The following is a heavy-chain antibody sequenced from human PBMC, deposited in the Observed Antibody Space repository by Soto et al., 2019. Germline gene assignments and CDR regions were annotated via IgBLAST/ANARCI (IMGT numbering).Heavy chain of an antibody. D-gene: IGHD6-19*01. CDR3: ARDFGGSGWYYFDY. Sequence: PSETLSLTCAVYGGSFSGYYWSWIRQPPGKGLEWIGEINHSGSTNYNPSLKSRVTISVDTSKNQFSLKLSSVTAADTAVYYCARDFGGSGWYYFDYWGQGTLVTVSS. J-gene: IGHJ4*02. CDR2: INHSGST. V-gene: IGHV4-34*01. CDR1: GGSFSGYY.